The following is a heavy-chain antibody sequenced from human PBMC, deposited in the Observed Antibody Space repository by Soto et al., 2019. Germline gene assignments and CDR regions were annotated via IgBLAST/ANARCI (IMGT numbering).Heavy chain of an antibody. V-gene: IGHV4-39*01. CDR2: VFSTGST. J-gene: IGHJ5*02. CDR1: GASINTSPYY. CDR3: AKHKVQYANSGLDR. Sequence: QLQLQESGPGLVKPSETLFLTCSVSGASINTSPYYWGWIRQPPGGGLEWIGSVFSTGSTYYNPTLKGLVTVSVDASGNEVSLKVYSVTAADTAVYYCAKHKVQYANSGLDRWGQGTLIAGSS. D-gene: IGHD2-2*01.